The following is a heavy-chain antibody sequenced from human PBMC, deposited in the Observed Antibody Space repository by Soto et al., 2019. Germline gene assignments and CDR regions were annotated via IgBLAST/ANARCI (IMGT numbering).Heavy chain of an antibody. CDR2: ISAHNGNT. D-gene: IGHD1-1*01. CDR1: GYAFTTYG. CDR3: ARGRYGDY. J-gene: IGHJ4*02. Sequence: QVHLVQSGAEVKKPGASVKVSCKGSGYAFTTYGITWVRQAPGQGLEWMGWISAHNGNTNYAQKLQGTVTVTRDTSTSTAYLELRSLRSDDTAVSYCARGRYGDYWGKGALVTVSS. V-gene: IGHV1-18*01.